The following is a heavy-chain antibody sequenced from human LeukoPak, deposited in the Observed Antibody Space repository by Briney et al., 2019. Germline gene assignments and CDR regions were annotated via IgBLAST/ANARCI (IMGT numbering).Heavy chain of an antibody. V-gene: IGHV4-59*01. Sequence: PSETLSLTCTVSDGSITSFYWSWLRQPPGKGLEWIGNIYFTGSTNYNPSLKSRVTISVDTSKNQFSLKLSSVTAADTAVYYCARDHDSDAFDIWGQGTMVTVSS. D-gene: IGHD1-1*01. CDR2: IYFTGST. J-gene: IGHJ3*02. CDR3: ARDHDSDAFDI. CDR1: DGSITSFY.